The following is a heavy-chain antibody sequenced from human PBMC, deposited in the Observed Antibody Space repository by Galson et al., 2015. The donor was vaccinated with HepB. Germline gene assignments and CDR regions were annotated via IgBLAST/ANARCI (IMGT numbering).Heavy chain of an antibody. CDR3: ARDTDFAYFDY. J-gene: IGHJ4*02. CDR1: GFTFSSYS. V-gene: IGHV3-21*01. CDR2: ISSSSSYI. Sequence: SLRLSCAASGFTFSSYSMNWVRQAPGKGLEWVSSISSSSSYIYYADSVKGRFTISRDNAKNSLYLQMNSLRAEDTAVYYCARDTDFAYFDYWGQGTLVTVSS.